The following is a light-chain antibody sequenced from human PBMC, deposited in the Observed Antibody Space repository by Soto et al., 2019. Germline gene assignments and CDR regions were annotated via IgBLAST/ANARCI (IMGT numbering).Light chain of an antibody. CDR2: GAS. CDR1: QNLRSS. V-gene: IGKV3-15*01. Sequence: VMTQSPSTLSVSPGGRATFSCRASQNLRSSLAWYQQKPGQAPRLLIYGASTRATGIPARFSGSGSGTEFTLTISSLQSEDFAVYFCQQYNIWPQTFGQGTKVDIK. CDR3: QQYNIWPQT. J-gene: IGKJ1*01.